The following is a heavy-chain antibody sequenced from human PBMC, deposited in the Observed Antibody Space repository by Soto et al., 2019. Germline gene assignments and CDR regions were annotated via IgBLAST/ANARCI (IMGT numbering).Heavy chain of an antibody. CDR3: AKDGYYGSGSYEYYGMDV. CDR2: ISGSGGST. J-gene: IGHJ6*02. CDR1: GFTFTRYE. V-gene: IGHV3-23*01. Sequence: QPVGSLRLSCEVSGFTFTRYEMYWVRQAPGKGLEWVSAISGSGGSTYYADSVKGRFTISRDNYKNTLYLQMNSLRAEDTAVYYCAKDGYYGSGSYEYYGMDVWGQGTTVTVSS. D-gene: IGHD3-10*01.